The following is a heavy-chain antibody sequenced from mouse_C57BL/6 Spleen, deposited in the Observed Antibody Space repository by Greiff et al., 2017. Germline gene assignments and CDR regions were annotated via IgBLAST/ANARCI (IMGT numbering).Heavy chain of an antibody. CDR1: GFNIKDYY. CDR3: TKGDYYGSFYARDY. CDR2: IGPEDGDT. D-gene: IGHD1-1*01. V-gene: IGHV14-1*01. J-gene: IGHJ4*01. Sequence: EVQLKESGAELVRPGASVKLSCTASGFNIKDYYMHWVKQRPEQGLEWIGRIGPEDGDTEYAPKFQGKVTMTADTDSNTAYLQLSSLTSEDTAVYYCTKGDYYGSFYARDYWGQGTSVTVSS.